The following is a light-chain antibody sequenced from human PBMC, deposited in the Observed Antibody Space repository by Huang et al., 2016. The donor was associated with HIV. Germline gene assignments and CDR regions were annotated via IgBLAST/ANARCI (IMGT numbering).Light chain of an antibody. J-gene: IGKJ1*01. CDR2: WAS. CDR3: QQYYSYPQT. CDR1: QSVYSSSTSKDY. V-gene: IGKV4-1*01. Sequence: DIIMTQSPDSLAVSLGERATLNCRSSQSVYSSSTSKDYMAWFQQKPGQPPRLLLFWASTREAGVPDRFSGSGSGTHFTLTIANLEAEDAAIYYCQQYYSYPQTFGQGTRVEVK.